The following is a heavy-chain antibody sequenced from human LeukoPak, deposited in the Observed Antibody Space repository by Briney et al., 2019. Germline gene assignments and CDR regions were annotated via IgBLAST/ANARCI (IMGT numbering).Heavy chain of an antibody. D-gene: IGHD2-8*01. CDR1: GFTFSHYW. V-gene: IGHV3-7*01. J-gene: IGHJ3*01. CDR2: LNQDGSVQ. Sequence: GGSLRLSCEASGFTFSHYWMTWYRQAPGKGLEWVANLNQDGSVQAYRDSVRGRFTISRDNAKNSVYIQMSSLRVEDTAMYYCARDHNVADVWGQGTMVTVSS. CDR3: ARDHNVADV.